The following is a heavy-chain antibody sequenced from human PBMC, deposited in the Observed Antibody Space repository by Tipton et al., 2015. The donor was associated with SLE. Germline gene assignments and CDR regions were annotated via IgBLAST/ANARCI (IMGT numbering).Heavy chain of an antibody. J-gene: IGHJ4*02. CDR1: GGSFSGYY. CDR2: INHSGST. CDR3: ARGFTMVRGLFDY. Sequence: TLSLTCAVYGGSFSGYYWSWIRPPPGKGLEWIGEINHSGSTNYNPSLKSRVTISVDTSKNQFSLKLSSVTAADTAVYYCARGFTMVRGLFDYWGQGTLVTVSS. D-gene: IGHD3-10*01. V-gene: IGHV4-34*01.